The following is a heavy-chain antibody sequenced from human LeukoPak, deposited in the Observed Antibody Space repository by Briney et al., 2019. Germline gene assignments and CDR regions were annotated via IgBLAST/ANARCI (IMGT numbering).Heavy chain of an antibody. CDR1: GGSISGYY. Sequence: NPSETLSLTCTVSGGSISGYYWSWIRQPPGKGLEWIGYFYYSGSTNYNPSLKSRVTISVDTSKNQFSLKLSSVTAADTAVYYCARGWWEGFDYWGQGTLVTVSS. CDR3: ARGWWEGFDY. J-gene: IGHJ4*02. D-gene: IGHD1-26*01. CDR2: FYYSGST. V-gene: IGHV4-59*01.